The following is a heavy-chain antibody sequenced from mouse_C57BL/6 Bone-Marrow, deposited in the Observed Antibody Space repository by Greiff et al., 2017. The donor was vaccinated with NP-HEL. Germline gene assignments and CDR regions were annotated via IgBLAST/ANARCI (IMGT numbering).Heavy chain of an antibody. D-gene: IGHD1-1*01. V-gene: IGHV5-4*01. J-gene: IGHJ3*01. Sequence: DVMLVESGGGLVKPGGSLKLSCAASGFTFSSYAMSWVRQTPEKRLEWVATISDGGSYTYYPDNVKGRFTISRDNAKNNLYLQMRHLKSEDTAMYYCAREKYYYGSSPFAYWGQGTLVTVSA. CDR2: ISDGGSYT. CDR1: GFTFSSYA. CDR3: AREKYYYGSSPFAY.